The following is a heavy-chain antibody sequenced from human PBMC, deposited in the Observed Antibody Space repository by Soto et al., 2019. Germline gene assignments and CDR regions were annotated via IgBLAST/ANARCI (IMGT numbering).Heavy chain of an antibody. CDR1: GGSISSGGYS. D-gene: IGHD5-18*01. Sequence: SETLSLTCAVSGGSISSGGYSWSWIRQPPGKGLEWIGYIYHSGSTYYNPSLKSRVTISVDRSKNQFSLKLSSVTAADTAVYYCARGRGYSYGPSYDYYYYGMDVWGQGTTVTVSS. J-gene: IGHJ6*02. V-gene: IGHV4-30-2*01. CDR3: ARGRGYSYGPSYDYYYYGMDV. CDR2: IYHSGST.